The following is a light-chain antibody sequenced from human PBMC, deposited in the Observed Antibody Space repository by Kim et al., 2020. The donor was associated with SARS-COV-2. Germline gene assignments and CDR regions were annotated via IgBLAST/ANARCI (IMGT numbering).Light chain of an antibody. CDR2: KAS. V-gene: IGKV1-5*03. Sequence: LSTSVGDRVTITCRASQSISSWLAWDQQKAGKAPKLLIYKASSLESGVPSRFSCSVSGTEFTLTISSLQPDYFATYYCQQYNSYYTFRQGTKLYI. CDR1: QSISSW. J-gene: IGKJ2*01. CDR3: QQYNSYYT.